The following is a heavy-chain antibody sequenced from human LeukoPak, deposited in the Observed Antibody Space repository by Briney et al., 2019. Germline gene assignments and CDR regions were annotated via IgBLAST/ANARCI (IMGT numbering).Heavy chain of an antibody. CDR3: ARGGTGAFDY. CDR2: ISSNSPNI. D-gene: IGHD2-8*02. J-gene: IGHJ4*02. CDR1: GFTFSDYY. V-gene: IGHV3-11*06. Sequence: SGFTFSDYYMSWIRQAPMKGPKWVSYISSNSPNISYADSVKGRYTIPRDNANSSLFLQMNDLRAEDTAIYYCARGGTGAFDYWAREPWSPSPQ.